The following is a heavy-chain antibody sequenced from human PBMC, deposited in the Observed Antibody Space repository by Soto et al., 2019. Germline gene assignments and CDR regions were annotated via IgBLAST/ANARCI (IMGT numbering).Heavy chain of an antibody. J-gene: IGHJ5*02. D-gene: IGHD2-15*01. CDR1: GYTFTDYD. V-gene: IGHV1-8*01. CDR3: ARVAVAARPRWYNWFDP. Sequence: QEQLAQSGAEVKKPGASVKVSCKTSGYTFTDYDINWVRQANGQGLEWIGWMNPNSGETGYAHKFQGRVTMTRSPSLNTAYLELSSLRSEDTAVYYCARVAVAARPRWYNWFDPWRQGTLVTVSS. CDR2: MNPNSGET.